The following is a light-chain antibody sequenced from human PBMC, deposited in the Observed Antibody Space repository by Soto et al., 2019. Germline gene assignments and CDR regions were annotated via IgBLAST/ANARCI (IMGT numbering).Light chain of an antibody. J-gene: IGKJ1*01. V-gene: IGKV1-39*01. Sequence: DIPMTQSPSSLSASVGDRVTITCRASQSITIYLNWYQQQPGKAPRLLIYGASTLQTGVPSRFSGSGSMTDFTLTISDLQPEDFATYYCQQNYTAPRTFGQGTKVDI. CDR2: GAS. CDR3: QQNYTAPRT. CDR1: QSITIY.